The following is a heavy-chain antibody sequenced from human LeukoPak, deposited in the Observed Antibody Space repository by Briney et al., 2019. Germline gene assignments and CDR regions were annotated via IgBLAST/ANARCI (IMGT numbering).Heavy chain of an antibody. V-gene: IGHV5-51*01. J-gene: IGHJ4*02. CDR2: IYPGDSDT. CDR3: ARLPYYYGSGPFDY. CDR1: GYSFTSYW. Sequence: AESLKISCKGSGYSFTSYWIGWVRQMPGKGLEWMGIIYPGDSDTRYSPSSQGQVTISADKSISTAYLQWSSLKASDTAMYYCARLPYYYGSGPFDYWGQGTLVTVSS. D-gene: IGHD3-10*01.